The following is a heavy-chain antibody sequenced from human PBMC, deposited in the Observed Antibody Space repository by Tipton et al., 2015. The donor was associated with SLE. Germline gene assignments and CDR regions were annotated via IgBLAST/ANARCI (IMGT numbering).Heavy chain of an antibody. CDR3: AREGISYCGGDCHGSFDY. D-gene: IGHD2-21*01. Sequence: TLSLTCTVSGDSMNSGVYYWSWLRQPAGKGLEWIGRFFSSGNTIYNPSLKSRVTISEATSKNPFSRRLSPGTAADTAVYYCAREGISYCGGDCHGSFDYWGQGSLVTVSS. V-gene: IGHV4-61*02. CDR1: GDSMNSGVYY. CDR2: FFSSGNT. J-gene: IGHJ4*02.